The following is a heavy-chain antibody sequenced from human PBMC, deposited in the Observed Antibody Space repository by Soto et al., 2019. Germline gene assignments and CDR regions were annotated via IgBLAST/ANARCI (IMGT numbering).Heavy chain of an antibody. D-gene: IGHD2-15*01. CDR3: ASGYCSGGSCYRGVDTFDC. CDR2: IIPIFGTA. CDR1: GGTFSSYA. J-gene: IGHJ4*02. V-gene: IGHV1-69*12. Sequence: QVQLVQSGAEVKKPGSSVKVSCKASGGTFSSYAISWVRQAPGQGLEWMGGIIPIFGTANYAQKFQGRVTITADDSTSTAYMELSSLRSEDTAVYYCASGYCSGGSCYRGVDTFDCWGQGTLFTVSS.